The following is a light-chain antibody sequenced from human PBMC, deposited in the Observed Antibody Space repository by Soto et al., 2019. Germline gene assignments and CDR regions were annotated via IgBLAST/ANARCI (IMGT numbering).Light chain of an antibody. Sequence: QSVLTQPASVSGSPGQSIAISCTGTNSDVGSDNFVSWFQQHPGKAPKLLIYEVSQRPSGVSDRFSGSKSGNTASLTITELQADDEADYYCCSYSSRTTDVVFGGGTKVTVL. CDR1: NSDVGSDNF. V-gene: IGLV2-23*02. CDR3: CSYSSRTTDVV. CDR2: EVS. J-gene: IGLJ2*01.